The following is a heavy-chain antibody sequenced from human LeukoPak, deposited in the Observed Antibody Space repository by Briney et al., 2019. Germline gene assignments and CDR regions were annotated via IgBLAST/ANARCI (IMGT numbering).Heavy chain of an antibody. Sequence: GASVKVSCKASGYTFTSHDINWVRQATGQGLEWMGWMNPNSGNTGYAQKFQGRVTMTRNTSISTAYMELSSLRSEDTAVYYCARHCSSTSCPPLNYYYYGMDVWGQGTTVTVSS. CDR3: ARHCSSTSCPPLNYYYYGMDV. CDR2: MNPNSGNT. V-gene: IGHV1-8*01. D-gene: IGHD2-2*01. CDR1: GYTFTSHD. J-gene: IGHJ6*02.